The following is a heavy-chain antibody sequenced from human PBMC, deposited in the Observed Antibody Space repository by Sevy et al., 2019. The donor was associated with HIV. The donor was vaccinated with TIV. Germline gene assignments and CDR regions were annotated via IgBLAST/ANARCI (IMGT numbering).Heavy chain of an antibody. V-gene: IGHV1-69*06. CDR1: GGTFSSYA. CDR2: IIPIFGTA. J-gene: IGHJ6*03. Sequence: ASVKVSCKASGGTFSSYAISWVRQAPGQGLEWMGGIIPIFGTANYAQKFQGRVTITADKSTSTAYMELRSLRSEDRAVYYCARGGHHCSSTSCYVHYYYYMDVWGKGTTVTVSS. CDR3: ARGGHHCSSTSCYVHYYYYMDV. D-gene: IGHD2-2*01.